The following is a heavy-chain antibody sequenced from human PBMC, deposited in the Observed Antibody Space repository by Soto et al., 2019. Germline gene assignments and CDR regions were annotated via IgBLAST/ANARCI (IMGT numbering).Heavy chain of an antibody. D-gene: IGHD2-21*02. Sequence: SGPTLVNPTQTLTLTCTFSGFSLSTSGVGVGWIRQPPGKALEWLALIYWDDDKRYSPSLKSRLTITKDTSKNQVVLTMTNMDPVDTATYYCAHRRSQYCGGDCWKQDYYFDYWGQGTTVTVSS. CDR3: AHRRSQYCGGDCWKQDYYFDY. CDR1: GFSLSTSGVG. CDR2: IYWDDDK. V-gene: IGHV2-5*02. J-gene: IGHJ4*03.